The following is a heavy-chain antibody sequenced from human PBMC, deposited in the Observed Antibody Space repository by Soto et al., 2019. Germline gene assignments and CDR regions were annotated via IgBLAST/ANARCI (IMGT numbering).Heavy chain of an antibody. CDR1: GGSISSSY. Sequence: SETLSLTCTVSGGSISSSYWSWIRQPPGKGLEWLAYIYDDGSANYNPSLKSRATISLDMSKNQFSLKLTSVTAADTAVYYCARDKYCSGGSCRKKWLDPWGQGTRVTLXS. CDR2: IYDDGSA. CDR3: ARDKYCSGGSCRKKWLDP. D-gene: IGHD2-15*01. V-gene: IGHV4-59*01. J-gene: IGHJ5*02.